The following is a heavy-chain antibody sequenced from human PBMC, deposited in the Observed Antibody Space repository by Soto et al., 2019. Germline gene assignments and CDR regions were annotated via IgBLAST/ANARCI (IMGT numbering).Heavy chain of an antibody. CDR3: ARVPDR. D-gene: IGHD2-2*01. CDR2: TGST. Sequence: SETLSLTCTVSGDSVTSSSYHWTWIRQPPGKGLEWIGQTGSTNYNPSLKSRITISVDTSKNQFSLSLSSVTAADTAVYYCARVPDRWGQGTLVTVSS. V-gene: IGHV4-61*01. CDR1: GDSVTSSSYH. J-gene: IGHJ5*02.